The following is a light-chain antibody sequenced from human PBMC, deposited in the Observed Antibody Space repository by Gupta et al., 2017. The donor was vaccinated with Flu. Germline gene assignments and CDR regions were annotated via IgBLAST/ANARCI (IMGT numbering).Light chain of an antibody. V-gene: IGKV1-39*01. CDR2: AAS. CDR1: ENVGNY. J-gene: IGKJ1*01. Sequence: GDRVTIACRASENVGNYLNWYRHKPGKPPKLLIFAASTLQSGVPSRFSGSRSGTDFTLTISSLEPDDFATYYCQQSYITPRTFGPRTKVEI. CDR3: QQSYITPRT.